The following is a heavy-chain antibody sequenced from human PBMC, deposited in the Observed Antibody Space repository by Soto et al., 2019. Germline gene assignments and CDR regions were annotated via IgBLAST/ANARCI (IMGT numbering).Heavy chain of an antibody. Sequence: SETLSLTCTVSGGSISSGDYYWSWIRQPPGKGLEWIGYIYYSGSTYYNPSLKSRVTISVDTSKNQFSLKLSSVTAADTAVYYCARGPTYYDILTGYYRYFDYWGQGTLVTVSS. J-gene: IGHJ4*02. CDR2: IYYSGST. CDR3: ARGPTYYDILTGYYRYFDY. V-gene: IGHV4-30-4*01. D-gene: IGHD3-9*01. CDR1: GGSISSGDYY.